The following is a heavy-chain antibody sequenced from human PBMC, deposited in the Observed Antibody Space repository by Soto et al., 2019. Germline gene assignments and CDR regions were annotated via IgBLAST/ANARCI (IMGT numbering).Heavy chain of an antibody. J-gene: IGHJ4*02. D-gene: IGHD3-10*01. V-gene: IGHV1-69*02. CDR3: ARGTMVRGVIGICDY. CDR1: GGTFSSYT. CDR2: IIPILGIA. Sequence: QVQLVQSGAEVKKPGSSVKVSCKASGGTFSSYTISWVRQAPGQGLEWVGRIIPILGIANYAQKFQGRVTITADKSTSTAYMELSSLRSEDTAVYYCARGTMVRGVIGICDYWGQGTLVTVSS.